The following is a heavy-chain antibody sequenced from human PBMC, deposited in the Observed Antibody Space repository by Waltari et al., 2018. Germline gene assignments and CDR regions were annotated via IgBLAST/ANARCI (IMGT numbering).Heavy chain of an antibody. CDR1: GFTFSAYS. V-gene: IGHV3-21*01. CDR2: ISSSSSYM. D-gene: IGHD3-3*01. CDR3: ARGIFGSGYYYYGMDV. J-gene: IGHJ6*02. Sequence: CAASGFTFSAYSMNWVRQAPGKGLEWVSSISSSSSYMYYADSVKGRFTISRDNAKNSLYLQMNSLRAEDTAVYYCARGIFGSGYYYYGMDVWGQGTTVTVSS.